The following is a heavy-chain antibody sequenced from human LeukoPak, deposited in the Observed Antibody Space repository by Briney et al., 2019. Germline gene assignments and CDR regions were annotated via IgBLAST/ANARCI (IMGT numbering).Heavy chain of an antibody. D-gene: IGHD6-19*01. Sequence: GGSLRLSCAASGFTFSSYEMNWVRQAPGKGLEWVSYISSSGSPIYYADSVKGRFIISRDNAKNSLYLQMNSLRAEDTADYYCARDSSGWYHWFDPWGQGTLVTVSS. CDR1: GFTFSSYE. J-gene: IGHJ5*02. CDR3: ARDSSGWYHWFDP. CDR2: ISSSGSPI. V-gene: IGHV3-48*03.